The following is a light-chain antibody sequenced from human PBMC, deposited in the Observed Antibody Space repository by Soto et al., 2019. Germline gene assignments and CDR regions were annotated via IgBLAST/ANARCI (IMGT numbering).Light chain of an antibody. CDR3: QQRSNWPIT. CDR1: QTIRNIY. Sequence: TVLTQSPGSLSLSPGERATLSCMASQTIRNIYLAWYQQKPGQAPRLLIHDASNRATGIPARFSGSGSGTDFTLTISSLEPEDFAVYYCQQRSNWPITFGQGTRLEIK. V-gene: IGKV3-11*01. J-gene: IGKJ5*01. CDR2: DAS.